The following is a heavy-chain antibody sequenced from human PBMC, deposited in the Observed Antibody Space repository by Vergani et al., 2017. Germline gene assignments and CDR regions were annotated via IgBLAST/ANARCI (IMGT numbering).Heavy chain of an antibody. CDR1: GFTFSSYG. Sequence: QVQLVASGGGVVQPGRSLRLSCAASGFTFSSYGMHWVRQAPGKGLERVAVIWYDGSNKYYADSVKGRFTISRDNSKNTLYLQMNSLRAEDTAVYYCARDQEPFYYDFWSGPIRGAFDIWGQGTMVTVSS. J-gene: IGHJ3*02. V-gene: IGHV3-33*01. CDR2: IWYDGSNK. D-gene: IGHD3-3*01. CDR3: ARDQEPFYYDFWSGPIRGAFDI.